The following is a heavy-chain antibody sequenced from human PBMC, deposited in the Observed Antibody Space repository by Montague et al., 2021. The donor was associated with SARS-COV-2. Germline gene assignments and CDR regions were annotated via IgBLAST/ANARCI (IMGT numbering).Heavy chain of an antibody. CDR1: GFIFSSYW. CDR2: IKQDGSEK. CDR3: ARDIGAIFDY. Sequence: SLRLSCAASGFIFSSYWMSWVRQAPGKGLEWVANIKQDGSEKYYVDSVKGRFTISRDNSKNTLYLQMNSLRAEDTAVYYCARDIGAIFDYWGQGTLVTVSS. J-gene: IGHJ4*02. D-gene: IGHD1-26*01. V-gene: IGHV3-7*01.